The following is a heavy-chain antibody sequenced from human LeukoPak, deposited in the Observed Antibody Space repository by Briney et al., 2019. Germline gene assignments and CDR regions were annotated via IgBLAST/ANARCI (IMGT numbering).Heavy chain of an antibody. J-gene: IGHJ3*02. Sequence: GGSLRLSCAASGFSFSMYSMSWGREAPGKGVEWVASIKHVGSEKYYIDSLKGRFTIPRANAKNSLSRNRDRLRAEATAVYYWARDGDAFDSWGEGRMVAVSS. CDR2: IKHVGSEK. V-gene: IGHV3-7*01. CDR3: ARDGDAFDS. CDR1: GFSFSMYS.